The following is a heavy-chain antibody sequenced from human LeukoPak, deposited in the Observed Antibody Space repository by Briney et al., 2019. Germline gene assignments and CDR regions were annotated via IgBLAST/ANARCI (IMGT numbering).Heavy chain of an antibody. Sequence: GGSLRLSCTASGFTFSSSAMSWVRQAPGRRLEWVSGITDSGDTTYYADSVKGRFTVSRDNSKNTLYLQLNTLRAEDTAVYYCARDVLTGTSRGWQDYWGQGTLVIVS. V-gene: IGHV3-23*01. D-gene: IGHD1-14*01. CDR1: GFTFSSSA. CDR3: ARDVLTGTSRGWQDY. CDR2: ITDSGDTT. J-gene: IGHJ4*02.